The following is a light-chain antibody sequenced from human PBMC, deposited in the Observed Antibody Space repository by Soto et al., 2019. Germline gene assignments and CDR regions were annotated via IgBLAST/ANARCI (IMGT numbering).Light chain of an antibody. CDR2: GAS. V-gene: IGKV3-20*01. CDR3: QQYNTWRSIT. CDR1: QSVRSNF. Sequence: EIVLTQSPGTLSLSPGERATLSCRASQSVRSNFLAWYQQKPGQAPRLLIYGASNRATGIPARFSGSGSGTDFTLTISSLEPEDFAVYYCQQYNTWRSITFGQGTRLEIK. J-gene: IGKJ5*01.